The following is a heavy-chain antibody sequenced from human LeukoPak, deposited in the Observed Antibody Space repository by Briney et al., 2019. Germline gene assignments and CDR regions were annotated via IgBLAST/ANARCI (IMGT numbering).Heavy chain of an antibody. D-gene: IGHD3-10*01. CDR3: ARGYRSMVRGVIISPFDY. V-gene: IGHV3-30-3*01. CDR2: ISYDGSNK. J-gene: IGHJ4*02. Sequence: PRGSLRLSCAASGFTFSSYAMHWVRQAPGKGLEWVAVISYDGSNKYYADSVKGRFTISRDNSKNTLYLQMNSLRAEDTAVYYCARGYRSMVRGVIISPFDYWGQGTLVTVSS. CDR1: GFTFSSYA.